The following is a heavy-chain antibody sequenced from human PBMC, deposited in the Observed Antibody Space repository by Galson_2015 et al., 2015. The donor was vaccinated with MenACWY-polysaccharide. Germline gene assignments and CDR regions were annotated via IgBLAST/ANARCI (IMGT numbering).Heavy chain of an antibody. Sequence: LSLTCTVSGGSISSGSSYWSWIRQPAGKGLEWIGRIYTSGSTNYNPSLKSRVTISVDTSKNQFSLKLSSVAAADMAVYYCANCYYDSSGFPDWGQGTLVTVSS. CDR1: GGSISSGSSY. J-gene: IGHJ4*02. CDR2: IYTSGST. D-gene: IGHD3-22*01. V-gene: IGHV4-61*02. CDR3: ANCYYDSSGFPD.